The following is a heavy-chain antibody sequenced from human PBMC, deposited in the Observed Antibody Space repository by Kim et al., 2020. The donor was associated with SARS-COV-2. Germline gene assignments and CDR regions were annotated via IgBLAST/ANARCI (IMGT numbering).Heavy chain of an antibody. J-gene: IGHJ4*02. D-gene: IGHD3-22*01. CDR3: ARADSSGYSFDY. V-gene: IGHV3-30*05. Sequence: YADSVKGRFTTSRDNSKNTLYLQMNSLRAEGTAVYYCARADSSGYSFDYWGQGTLVTVSS.